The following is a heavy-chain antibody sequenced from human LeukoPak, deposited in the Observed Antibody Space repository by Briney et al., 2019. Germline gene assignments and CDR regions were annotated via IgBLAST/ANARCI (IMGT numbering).Heavy chain of an antibody. CDR3: ARVLYR. V-gene: IGHV3-33*01. Sequence: GGSLRLSCAASGVTFSSYGMHWVRQSPGKGLEWVAVICYDGSEKYYADSVKGRFTISRDNSKNTLYLQMNSLRAEDTAVYYCARVLYRWGQGTLVTVSS. J-gene: IGHJ5*02. CDR1: GVTFSSYG. CDR2: ICYDGSEK.